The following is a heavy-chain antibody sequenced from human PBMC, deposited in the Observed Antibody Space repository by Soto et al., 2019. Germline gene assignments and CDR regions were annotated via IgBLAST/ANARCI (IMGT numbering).Heavy chain of an antibody. Sequence: QVQLVQSGAEVKKPGASVKVSCKPSGYTFTSYYIHWVRQAPGQGLEWMGTINPSGGDTTYAQKFHGRVTMTRDTSTSTVYMELSSLRPEDTAVYYCARIAAGYWGQGTLVTVSS. CDR3: ARIAAGY. CDR1: GYTFTSYY. D-gene: IGHD6-25*01. CDR2: INPSGGDT. V-gene: IGHV1-46*01. J-gene: IGHJ4*02.